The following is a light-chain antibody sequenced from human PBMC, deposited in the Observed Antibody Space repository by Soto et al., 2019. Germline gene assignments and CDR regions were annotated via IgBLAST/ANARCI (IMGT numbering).Light chain of an antibody. Sequence: DIQMTQAPSSLSASVGDRVTITCRPSQSISSHLSWYQQKPGKAPKLLIYAASSLQSGVPSRFRGSGSGTDLTLTISTLQPVDFATYYCLQSYRSPRTFGQGTKVAIX. CDR2: AAS. CDR1: QSISSH. CDR3: LQSYRSPRT. J-gene: IGKJ1*01. V-gene: IGKV1-39*01.